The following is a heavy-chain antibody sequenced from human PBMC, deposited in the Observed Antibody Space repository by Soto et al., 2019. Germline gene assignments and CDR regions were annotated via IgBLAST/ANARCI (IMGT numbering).Heavy chain of an antibody. Sequence: GGSVKVSCKDSGYTLPINAIHWGRQGPGQRLEWMGWINAGNGNTKYSQKFQGRVTITRDTSASTAYMELSSLRSEDTAVYYCRYCSSTSCADAFGIWGQGTMVTVSS. CDR1: GYTLPINA. J-gene: IGHJ3*02. D-gene: IGHD2-2*01. CDR2: INAGNGNT. V-gene: IGHV1-3*01. CDR3: RYCSSTSCADAFGI.